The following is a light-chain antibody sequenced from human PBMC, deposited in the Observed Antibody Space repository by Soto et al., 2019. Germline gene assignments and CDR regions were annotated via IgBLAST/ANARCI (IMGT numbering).Light chain of an antibody. V-gene: IGLV2-14*01. CDR1: SSDVGGYNY. Sequence: SVLTQPASVSGSPGQSITISCTGTSSDVGGYNYVSWYQQHPGKAPKLMICEVSNRPSGVSNRFSGPKSGNTASLTISGLQAEDEADYYCSSYTSSSTLRVFGTGTKVTVL. CDR3: SSYTSSSTLRV. J-gene: IGLJ1*01. CDR2: EVS.